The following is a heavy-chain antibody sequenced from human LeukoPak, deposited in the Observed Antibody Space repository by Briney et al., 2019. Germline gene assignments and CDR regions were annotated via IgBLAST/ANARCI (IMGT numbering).Heavy chain of an antibody. CDR3: ARHSSFYGDRDAFDI. D-gene: IGHD4-17*01. CDR1: GGSISSSSYY. J-gene: IGHJ3*02. CDR2: IYYSGST. Sequence: PSETLSLTCTVSGGSISSSSYYWGWIRQPPGKGLERIGSIYYSGSTYYHPSLKSRGTISVDTSKNQFSLKLSSVTAADTAGYYCARHSSFYGDRDAFDIWGQGTMVTVSS. V-gene: IGHV4-39*01.